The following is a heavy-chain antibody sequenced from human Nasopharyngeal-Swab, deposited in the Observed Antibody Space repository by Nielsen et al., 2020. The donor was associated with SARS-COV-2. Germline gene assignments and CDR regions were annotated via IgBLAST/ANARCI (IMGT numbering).Heavy chain of an antibody. Sequence: GGSLRLSCAASGFTINTYWMFWVRQAPGKGLVWVSHIDVDGSTTNYADSVQGRFTISRDNAKNTLSLQMDSLRVEDTAVYYCAKVRSWRLDAFDSWGQGTLVTVSS. CDR3: AKVRSWRLDAFDS. D-gene: IGHD6-13*01. CDR1: GFTINTYW. CDR2: IDVDGSTT. V-gene: IGHV3-74*01. J-gene: IGHJ4*02.